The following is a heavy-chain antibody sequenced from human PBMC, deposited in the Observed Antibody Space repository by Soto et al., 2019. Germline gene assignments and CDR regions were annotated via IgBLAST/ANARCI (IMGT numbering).Heavy chain of an antibody. CDR3: ARGRVEDSSGWATYFDY. CDR1: GFTFSGYS. D-gene: IGHD6-19*01. CDR2: INTNGVNT. V-gene: IGHV3-64*01. Sequence: VQLVESGGGLVQPGGSLRLSCAASGFTFSGYSMFWVRQAPGKGLEYVSAINTNGVNTFYAKSVKGRFTISRDNSKNTMYLQMGSLRAEDMAVYYCARGRVEDSSGWATYFDYWCQGTLGTVSS. J-gene: IGHJ4*02.